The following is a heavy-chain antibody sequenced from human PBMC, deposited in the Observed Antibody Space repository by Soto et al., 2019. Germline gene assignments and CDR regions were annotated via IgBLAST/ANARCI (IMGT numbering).Heavy chain of an antibody. V-gene: IGHV3-74*01. J-gene: IGHJ4*02. CDR2: INSDGSTT. CDR3: TRVGQGRYYFDY. CDR1: GFTFSTYW. Sequence: EVHLVESGGGLVQPGGSLRLSCAGSGFTFSTYWMHWVRQVPGKGLVWVSRINSDGSTTSYADSVKGRFTISRDNGKHTLYLQMNSLSADDPAVYYCTRVGQGRYYFDYWGQGTLVTVSS.